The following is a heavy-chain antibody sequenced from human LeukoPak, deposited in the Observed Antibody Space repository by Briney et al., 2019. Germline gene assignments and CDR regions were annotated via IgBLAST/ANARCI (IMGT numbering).Heavy chain of an antibody. CDR1: GYTFTGYY. Sequence: ASVKVSCKASGYTFTGYYMHWVRQAPGQGLEWMGWISAYNGNTNNAQKLQGRVTMTTDTSTSTAYMELRSLRSDDTAVYYCARDRAEVWSGIAVAGTRLLDYWGQGTLVTVSS. V-gene: IGHV1-18*04. CDR2: ISAYNGNT. D-gene: IGHD6-19*01. J-gene: IGHJ4*02. CDR3: ARDRAEVWSGIAVAGTRLLDY.